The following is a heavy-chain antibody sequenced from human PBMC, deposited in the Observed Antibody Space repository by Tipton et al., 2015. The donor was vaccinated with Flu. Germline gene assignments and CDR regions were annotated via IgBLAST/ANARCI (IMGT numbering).Heavy chain of an antibody. V-gene: IGHV4-38-2*02. J-gene: IGHJ5*02. CDR2: IHYSGSP. CDR3: ARRDYSSYVSDPKSWFDP. D-gene: IGHD4-11*01. Sequence: LRLSCTVSGDSMRSDYFWAWIRQAPGKGLEWIGNIHYSGSPHYNPSLKSRVTITVDTSKNQFSLRLTSMTAADTALYYCARRDYSSYVSDPKSWFDPWGQGTLVTVSS. CDR1: GDSMRSDYF.